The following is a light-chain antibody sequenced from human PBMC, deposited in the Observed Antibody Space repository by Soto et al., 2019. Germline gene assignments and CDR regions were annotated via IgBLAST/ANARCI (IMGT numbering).Light chain of an antibody. CDR2: FIS. CDR1: QPISSY. J-gene: IGKJ5*01. CDR3: QQTYSRPVT. Sequence: DIELPQSPSPLPPSVGAQLNITSPASQPISSYLNWYQHKAGAAPRLLIYFISRLESGAASRFSGSGSGMDFTLTIDTPQLEDTATYYCQQTYSRPVTFALGTRLEIK. V-gene: IGKV1-39*01.